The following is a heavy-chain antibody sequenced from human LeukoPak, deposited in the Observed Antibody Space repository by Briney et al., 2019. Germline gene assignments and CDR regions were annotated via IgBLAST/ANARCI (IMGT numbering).Heavy chain of an antibody. V-gene: IGHV3-48*04. J-gene: IGHJ6*03. CDR3: ARARSGLVCPGGGNYYYYYMDV. CDR1: GFTFSSYS. Sequence: GGSLRLSCAASGFTFSSYSMNWVRQAPGKGLEWVSYISSSSSTIYYADSVKGRFTISRDNAKNSLYLQMNSLRAEDTAVYYCARARSGLVCPGGGNYYYYYMDVWGKGTTVTVSS. CDR2: ISSSSSTI. D-gene: IGHD1-26*01.